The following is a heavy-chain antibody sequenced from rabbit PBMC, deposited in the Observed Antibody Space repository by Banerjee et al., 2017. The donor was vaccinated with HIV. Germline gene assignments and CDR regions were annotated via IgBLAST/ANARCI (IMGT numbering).Heavy chain of an antibody. J-gene: IGHJ6*01. D-gene: IGHD4-1*01. CDR1: GFSFSNRYV. Sequence: QEQLVESGGDLVKPEGSLTLTCTASGFSFSNRYVMCWVRQAPGKGLEWIACINTSSGNSVYASWAKGRFTISKTSSTTVTLQMTSLTAAYTATYFCARHLAGVIGWNFNFLGQGTLVTVS. CDR2: INTSSGNS. V-gene: IGHV1S45*01. CDR3: ARHLAGVIGWNFNF.